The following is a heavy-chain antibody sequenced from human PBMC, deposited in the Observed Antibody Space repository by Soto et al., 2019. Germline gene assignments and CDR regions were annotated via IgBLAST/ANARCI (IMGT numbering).Heavy chain of an antibody. J-gene: IGHJ4*02. Sequence: PSETLSLTCTVSGGSISSYYWSWIRQPPGKGLEWIGYIYYSGGTNYNPSLKSRVTISVDTSKNQFSLKLSSVTAADTAVYYCARDAGGFWSGYYSWVFDYWGQGTLVTVSS. D-gene: IGHD3-3*01. V-gene: IGHV4-59*01. CDR1: GGSISSYY. CDR2: IYYSGGT. CDR3: ARDAGGFWSGYYSWVFDY.